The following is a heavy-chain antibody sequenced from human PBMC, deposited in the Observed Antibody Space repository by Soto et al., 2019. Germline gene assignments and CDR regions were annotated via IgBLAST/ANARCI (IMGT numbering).Heavy chain of an antibody. Sequence: QVQLVESGGGVVQPGRSLRLSCAASGITFDNYAMHWVRQAPGKGLEWVAVASHDGRNKYYTDSVKGRFTISRDISNNMQHLQMNRLRVEDTAVSYCAAERWADSGVYRNHLGMDVWGQGATVTVSS. D-gene: IGHD2-15*01. V-gene: IGHV3-30*04. CDR2: ASHDGRNK. CDR1: GITFDNYA. CDR3: AAERWADSGVYRNHLGMDV. J-gene: IGHJ6*02.